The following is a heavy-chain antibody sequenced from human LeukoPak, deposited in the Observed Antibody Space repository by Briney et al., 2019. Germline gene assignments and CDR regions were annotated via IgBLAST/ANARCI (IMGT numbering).Heavy chain of an antibody. CDR3: ARGPQVGAFDL. J-gene: IGHJ3*01. Sequence: ASVKVSCKAAGGTISNYVISWVRQAPGQGLEWMGGIIPIFTTANYAQKFQGRVTITADESTSTAYMELSSLRSEDTALYYCARGPQVGAFDLWGQGTMVTVSS. D-gene: IGHD1-26*01. V-gene: IGHV1-69*13. CDR2: IIPIFTTA. CDR1: GGTISNYV.